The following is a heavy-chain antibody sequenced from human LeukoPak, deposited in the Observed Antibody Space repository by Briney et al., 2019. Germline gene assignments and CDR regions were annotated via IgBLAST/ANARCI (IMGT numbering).Heavy chain of an antibody. CDR2: IIPIFGTA. Sequence: SVKVSCKASGGTFSSYAISWVRQAPGQGLEWMGGIIPIFGTANYAQKFQGRVTITADESTSTAYMELSSLRSDDTAVYYCARVPGIAVAGTTNWFDPWGQGTLVTVSS. J-gene: IGHJ5*02. V-gene: IGHV1-69*13. CDR1: GGTFSSYA. CDR3: ARVPGIAVAGTTNWFDP. D-gene: IGHD6-19*01.